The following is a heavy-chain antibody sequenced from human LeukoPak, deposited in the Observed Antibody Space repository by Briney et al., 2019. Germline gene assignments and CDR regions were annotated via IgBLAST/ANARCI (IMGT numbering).Heavy chain of an antibody. CDR3: ARVLQDIVLMVYAPVDAFDI. J-gene: IGHJ3*02. D-gene: IGHD2-8*01. CDR2: ISSSTI. V-gene: IGHV3-48*01. Sequence: SGGSLRLSCAVSGFTFSSYSMNWVRQAPGKGLEWVSYISSSTIYYADSVKGRFTISRDNAKNSLYLQMNSLRAEDTAVYYCARVLQDIVLMVYAPVDAFDIWGQGTMVTVSS. CDR1: GFTFSSYS.